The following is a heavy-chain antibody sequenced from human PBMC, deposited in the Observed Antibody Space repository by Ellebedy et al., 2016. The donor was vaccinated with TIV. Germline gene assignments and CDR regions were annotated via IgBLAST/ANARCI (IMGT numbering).Heavy chain of an antibody. Sequence: MPSETLSLTCTVSGGSISSYYWSWIRQPPGKGLEWIGYIYYSGSTNYNPSLKSRVTTSVDTSKNQFSLKLSSVTAADTAVYYCARYPGIAAAGNVNYFDYWGQPPLWGQGTLVTVSS. J-gene: IGHJ4*02. D-gene: IGHD6-13*01. CDR2: IYYSGST. CDR3: ARYPGIAAAGNVNYFDYWGQPPL. V-gene: IGHV4-59*12. CDR1: GGSISSYY.